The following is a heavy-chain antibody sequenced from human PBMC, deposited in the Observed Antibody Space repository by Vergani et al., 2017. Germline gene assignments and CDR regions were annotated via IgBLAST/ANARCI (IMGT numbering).Heavy chain of an antibody. CDR1: GGTFSSYT. V-gene: IGHV1-69*02. Sequence: QVQLVQSGAEVKKPGSSVKVSCKASGGTFSSYTISWVRQAPGQGLEWMGRIIPILGIANYAQKFQGRVTITADKSTSTAYMELTSLRSEDTAVYYCARGDITNVEGAFDIWGQGTMVTVSS. D-gene: IGHD3-10*01. J-gene: IGHJ3*02. CDR3: ARGDITNVEGAFDI. CDR2: IIPILGIA.